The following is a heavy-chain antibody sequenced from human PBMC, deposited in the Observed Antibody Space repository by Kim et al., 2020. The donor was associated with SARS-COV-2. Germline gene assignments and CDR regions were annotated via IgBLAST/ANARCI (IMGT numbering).Heavy chain of an antibody. CDR3: ARMQGTGYYYAFDY. Sequence: SGPTLVNPTQTLTLTCTFSGFSLSASGMSVSRIRQPPGKALEWLARIDWDDDKYYSTSLKTRLTISKDTSKNQVVLTMTNMDPVDTATFYCARMQGTGYYYAFDYWGQGTLVTVSS. V-gene: IGHV2-70*11. CDR2: IDWDDDK. CDR1: GFSLSASGMS. D-gene: IGHD3-22*01. J-gene: IGHJ4*02.